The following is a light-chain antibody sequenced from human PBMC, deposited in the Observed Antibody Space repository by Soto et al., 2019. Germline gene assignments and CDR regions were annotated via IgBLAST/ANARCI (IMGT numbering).Light chain of an antibody. J-gene: IGLJ1*01. Sequence: QSALTQPASLSGSPGQSITISCTGTSSDIGAYDYVSWFQQRPGKAPKLMISEVNNRPSGVSNRFSGSKSGNTASLTISGLQAEDEADYYCCSYAGSSTYVFGTGTKVTVL. CDR1: SSDIGAYDY. CDR3: CSYAGSSTYV. CDR2: EVN. V-gene: IGLV2-23*02.